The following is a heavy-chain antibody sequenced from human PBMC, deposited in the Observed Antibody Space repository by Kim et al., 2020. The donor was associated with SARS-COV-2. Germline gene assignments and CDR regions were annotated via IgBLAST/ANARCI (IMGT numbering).Heavy chain of an antibody. CDR3: ARVKSVATVVLDY. Sequence: YATKFQGRVTMTRDTSTSTVYMELSSLRSEDTAVYYCARVKSVATVVLDYWGQGTLVTVSS. J-gene: IGHJ4*02. D-gene: IGHD4-17*01. V-gene: IGHV1-46*01.